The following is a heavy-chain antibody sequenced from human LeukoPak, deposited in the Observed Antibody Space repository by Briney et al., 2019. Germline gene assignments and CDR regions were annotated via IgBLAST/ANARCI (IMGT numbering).Heavy chain of an antibody. CDR1: GFTFSNAW. Sequence: PGGSLRLSCAASGFTFSNAWMSWVRQAPGKGLEWVGRTRNKANSYTTEYAASVKGRFTISRDDSKNSLYLQMNSLKTEDTAVYYCARGSLLRYFDWLFSPVYYFDYWGQGTLVTVSS. V-gene: IGHV3-72*01. CDR3: ARGSLLRYFDWLFSPVYYFDY. CDR2: TRNKANSYTT. D-gene: IGHD3-9*01. J-gene: IGHJ4*02.